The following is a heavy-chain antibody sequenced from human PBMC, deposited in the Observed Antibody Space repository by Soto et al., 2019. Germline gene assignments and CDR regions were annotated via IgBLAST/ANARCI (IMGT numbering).Heavy chain of an antibody. CDR2: ISYDGGNK. J-gene: IGHJ6*02. D-gene: IGHD2-2*01. CDR3: AKDRVIVVVPAAIDYYYYGMDV. V-gene: IGHV3-30*18. Sequence: PGGSLRLSCAASGFTFSSYVMHWVRQAPGKGLEWVAVISYDGGNKYYADSVKGRFTISRDNSKNTLYLQMNSLRAEDTAVYYCAKDRVIVVVPAAIDYYYYGMDVWGQGTTVTVSS. CDR1: GFTFSSYV.